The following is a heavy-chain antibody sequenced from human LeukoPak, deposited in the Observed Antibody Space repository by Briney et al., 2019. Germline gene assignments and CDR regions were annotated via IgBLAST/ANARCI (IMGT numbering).Heavy chain of an antibody. CDR3: ARDTANYYFDSSGYYFDY. V-gene: IGHV1-46*01. Sequence: ASVKVSCKASGYTFISYYMHWVRQAPGQGLEWMGIINPRGGSTSYAQKFQGRVTMTRDTSTSTVYMELSSLRSEDTAVYYCARDTANYYFDSSGYYFDYWGQGTLVTVSS. CDR1: GYTFISYY. J-gene: IGHJ4*02. D-gene: IGHD3-22*01. CDR2: INPRGGST.